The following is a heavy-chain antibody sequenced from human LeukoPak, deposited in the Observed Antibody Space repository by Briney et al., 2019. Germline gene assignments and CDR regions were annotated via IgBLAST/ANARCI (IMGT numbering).Heavy chain of an antibody. Sequence: GGSLRLSCAASEFSVGSNYMTWVRQAPGKGLEWVANIKQDGSEKYYVDSVKGRFTISRDNAKNSLYLQMNSLRAEDTAVYYCARESVGATASNWFDPWGQGTLVTVSS. V-gene: IGHV3-7*01. J-gene: IGHJ5*02. CDR2: IKQDGSEK. D-gene: IGHD1-26*01. CDR1: EFSVGSNY. CDR3: ARESVGATASNWFDP.